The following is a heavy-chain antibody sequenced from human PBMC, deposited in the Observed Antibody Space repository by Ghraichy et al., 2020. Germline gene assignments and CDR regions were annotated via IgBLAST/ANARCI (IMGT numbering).Heavy chain of an antibody. V-gene: IGHV3-30*18. J-gene: IGHJ4*02. CDR1: GFTFSSYG. Sequence: GGSLRLSCAASGFTFSSYGMHWVRQAPGKGLEWVAVISHDGSNKYYADSVKGRFTISRDNSKNTLYLQMNSLRAEDTAVYYCAKDGIAARPGYFDYWGQGTLVTVSS. D-gene: IGHD6-6*01. CDR2: ISHDGSNK. CDR3: AKDGIAARPGYFDY.